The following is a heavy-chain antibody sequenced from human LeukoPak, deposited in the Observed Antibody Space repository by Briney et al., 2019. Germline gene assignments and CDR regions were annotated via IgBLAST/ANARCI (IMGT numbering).Heavy chain of an antibody. V-gene: IGHV3-74*01. CDR2: INEDGSTT. CDR1: GFTFSSNW. D-gene: IGHD1-26*01. CDR3: VRDLGGRSGH. Sequence: PGGSLRLSCAASGFTFSSNWRHWVRKAPGKGLLWVSRINEDGSTTNYADSVKGRSTIFRDNAKNTLYLQMNSLRAEDTAVYYCVRDLGGRSGHWGQGTLVTVSS. J-gene: IGHJ4*02.